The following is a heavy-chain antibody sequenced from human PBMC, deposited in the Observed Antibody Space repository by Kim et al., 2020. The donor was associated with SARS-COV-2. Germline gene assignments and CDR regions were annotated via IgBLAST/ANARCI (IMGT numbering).Heavy chain of an antibody. J-gene: IGHJ4*02. V-gene: IGHV4-34*01. D-gene: IGHD6-19*01. CDR3: ASTRYSSGWLFDY. Sequence: YYPSRNSRVTISVDTSKNQFSLKLGSVTAADTAVYYCASTRYSSGWLFDYWGQGTMVTVSS.